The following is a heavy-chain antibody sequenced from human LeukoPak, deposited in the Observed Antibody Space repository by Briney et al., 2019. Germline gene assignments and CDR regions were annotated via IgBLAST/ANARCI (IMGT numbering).Heavy chain of an antibody. J-gene: IGHJ5*02. V-gene: IGHV4-34*01. CDR1: GGSFSGYY. CDR2: INHSGST. Sequence: PSETLSLTCAVYGGSFSGYYWSWIRQPPGKGLEWIGEINHSGSTNYNPSLKSRVTISVDTSKNQFSLKLSSVTAADTAVYYCARRNWFDPWGRGTLVTVSS. CDR3: ARRNWFDP.